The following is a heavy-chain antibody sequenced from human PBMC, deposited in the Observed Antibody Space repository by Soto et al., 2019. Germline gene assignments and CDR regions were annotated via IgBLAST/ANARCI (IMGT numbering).Heavy chain of an antibody. CDR2: IYPGDSDT. J-gene: IGHJ5*02. D-gene: IGHD6-13*01. Sequence: GESLKISCKGPGYSFTSYWIGWVRQMPGKGLEWMWIIYPGDSDTRYSPSFQGQVTISADKSISTAYLKWSSLKASDTAMYYCARKYSSKNWFDPWGQGTLVTVSS. CDR1: GYSFTSYW. CDR3: ARKYSSKNWFDP. V-gene: IGHV5-51*01.